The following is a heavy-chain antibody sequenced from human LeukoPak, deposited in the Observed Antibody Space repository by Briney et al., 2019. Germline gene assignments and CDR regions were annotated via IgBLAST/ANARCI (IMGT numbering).Heavy chain of an antibody. D-gene: IGHD1-26*01. Sequence: SVKVSCKASGGILSNYTISWVRQAPGQGLEWMGGLIPIFGTPYYAQNVQGRVTITAVESSSTAFLEVRSLKSEDTAVYYCSRDRPGRELLPYFDYWGQGTLVTVSS. J-gene: IGHJ4*02. CDR3: SRDRPGRELLPYFDY. CDR1: GGILSNYT. V-gene: IGHV1-69*13. CDR2: LIPIFGTP.